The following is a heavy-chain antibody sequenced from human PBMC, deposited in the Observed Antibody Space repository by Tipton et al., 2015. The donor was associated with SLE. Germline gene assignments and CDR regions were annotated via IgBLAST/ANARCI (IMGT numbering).Heavy chain of an antibody. CDR1: GYSISSGYY. CDR2: IYHSGST. D-gene: IGHD3-16*02. CDR3: ARGSLRLGELSLAY. V-gene: IGHV4-38-2*01. Sequence: LRLSCAVSGYSISSGYYWGWIRQPPGKGLEWIGSIYHSGSTYYNPSLKSRVTISVDTSKNQFSLKLSSVTAADTAVYYCARGSLRLGELSLAYWGQGTLVTVSS. J-gene: IGHJ4*02.